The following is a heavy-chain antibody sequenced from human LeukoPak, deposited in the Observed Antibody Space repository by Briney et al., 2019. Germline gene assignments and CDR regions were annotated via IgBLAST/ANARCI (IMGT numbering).Heavy chain of an antibody. J-gene: IGHJ4*02. CDR3: ARTSPQGYCSGGSCSGSDY. V-gene: IGHV1-8*01. D-gene: IGHD2-15*01. Sequence: ASVKVSCRASGYTFTSYDINWVRQATGQGLEWMGGMNPNSGNTGYAQKFQGRVTMTRNTSISTAYMELSSLRSEDTAVYYCARTSPQGYCSGGSCSGSDYWGQGTLVTVSS. CDR1: GYTFTSYD. CDR2: MNPNSGNT.